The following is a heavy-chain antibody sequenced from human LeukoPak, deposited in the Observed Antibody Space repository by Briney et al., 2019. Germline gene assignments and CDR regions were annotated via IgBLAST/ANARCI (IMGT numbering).Heavy chain of an antibody. Sequence: LSLTCAVYGGSFSGYYWSWVRQAPGKGLEWVSYIGLSGSSIYYADSVKGRFTISRDDAKNSVYLQMNRLRVEDTAVYYCARENGFGEFYYFDYWGQGILVTVSS. J-gene: IGHJ4*02. CDR1: GGSFSGYY. CDR3: ARENGFGEFYYFDY. D-gene: IGHD3-10*01. V-gene: IGHV3-11*04. CDR2: IGLSGSSI.